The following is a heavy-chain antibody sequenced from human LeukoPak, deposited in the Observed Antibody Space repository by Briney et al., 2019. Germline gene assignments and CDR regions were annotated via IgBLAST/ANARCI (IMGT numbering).Heavy chain of an antibody. CDR1: GFTFSSYA. V-gene: IGHV3-23*01. CDR2: ISGSGGST. CDR3: AKTDIVVAPAAMRGYYFDY. D-gene: IGHD2-2*01. J-gene: IGHJ4*02. Sequence: PGGSLRLSCAASGFTFSSYAMSWVRQAPGKGLEWVSAISGSGGSTYYADSVKGRFTISRDNSKNTLYLQMNSLRAEDTAVYYCAKTDIVVAPAAMRGYYFDYWGQGTLVTVSS.